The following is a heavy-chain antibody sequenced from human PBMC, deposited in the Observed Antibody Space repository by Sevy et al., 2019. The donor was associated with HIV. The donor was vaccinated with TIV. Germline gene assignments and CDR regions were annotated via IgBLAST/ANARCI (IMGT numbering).Heavy chain of an antibody. J-gene: IGHJ6*02. Sequence: ASVNVSCKASGYTFTGYYMHWVRQAPGQGLEWMGWINPNSGGTNYAQKFQGRVTMTRDTSISTAYMELSRLRSDDTAVYYCARALGSGIVHYYGMDVWGQGTTVTVSS. CDR3: ARALGSGIVHYYGMDV. V-gene: IGHV1-2*02. CDR2: INPNSGGT. CDR1: GYTFTGYY. D-gene: IGHD3-10*01.